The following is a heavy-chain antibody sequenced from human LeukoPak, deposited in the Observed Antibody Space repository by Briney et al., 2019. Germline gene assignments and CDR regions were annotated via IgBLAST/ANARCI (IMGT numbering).Heavy chain of an antibody. J-gene: IGHJ3*02. V-gene: IGHV3-30*02. D-gene: IGHD3-22*01. CDR2: IRYDGSNK. CDR1: GFTFSSYG. Sequence: GGSLRLSCAASGFTFSSYGMHWVRQAPGKGLEWVAFIRYDGSNKYYADSVKGRFTISRDNSKNTLYLQMNSLRADDTAVYYCARELRHYDKHAFDIWGQGTMVTVSS. CDR3: ARELRHYDKHAFDI.